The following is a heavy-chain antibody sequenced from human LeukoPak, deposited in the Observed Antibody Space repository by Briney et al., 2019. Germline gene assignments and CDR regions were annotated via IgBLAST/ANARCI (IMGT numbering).Heavy chain of an antibody. Sequence: PSETLSLTCTVSGGSISSSSYYWGWIRQPPGKGLEWIGNIYYSGSTYYNPSLKSQVTISVDTSKNQFPLKLSSVTAADTAVYYCARTSLRAYGFDIWGQGTMVTVSS. V-gene: IGHV4-39*01. J-gene: IGHJ3*02. CDR2: IYYSGST. CDR3: ARTSLRAYGFDI. CDR1: GGSISSSSYY. D-gene: IGHD2-2*01.